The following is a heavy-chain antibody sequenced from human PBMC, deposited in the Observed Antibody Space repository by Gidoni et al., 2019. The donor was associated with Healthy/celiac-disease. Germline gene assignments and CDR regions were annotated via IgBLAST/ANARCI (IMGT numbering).Heavy chain of an antibody. CDR3: ARVHSGTPAAASSP. J-gene: IGHJ5*02. CDR2: ISYDGSNK. Sequence: QVQLVESGGGVVQPGRSLRLSCAASGFTFSSYAMHWVRQAPGKGLEWVAVISYDGSNKYYADSVKGRFTISRDNSKNTLYLQMNSLRAEDTAVYYCARVHSGTPAAASSPWGQGTLVTVSS. V-gene: IGHV3-30*04. D-gene: IGHD6-13*01. CDR1: GFTFSSYA.